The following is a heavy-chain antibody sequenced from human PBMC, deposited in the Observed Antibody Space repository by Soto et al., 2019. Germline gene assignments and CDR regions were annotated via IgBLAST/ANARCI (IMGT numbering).Heavy chain of an antibody. CDR2: TYYRSNWYS. CDR1: VYSVSSTSTA. D-gene: IGHD3-10*01. Sequence: PSQTLSLTCAMSVYSVSSTSTAWIWILQSPSRGLEWLGRTYYRSNWYSDYAVSVKSRITINPDTSKNQFSLQLKSVTPEDTAVYYCARGSYYSGRVWGRATLVTVSS. J-gene: IGHJ4*02. CDR3: ARGSYYSGRV. V-gene: IGHV6-1*01.